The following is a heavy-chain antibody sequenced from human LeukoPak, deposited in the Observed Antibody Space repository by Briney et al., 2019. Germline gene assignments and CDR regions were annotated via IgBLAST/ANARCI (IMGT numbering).Heavy chain of an antibody. Sequence: GGSLRLSCAASGITFSTYAMSWVRQAPGKGLEWVSAISGSGGSTYYADSVKGRFTISRDNSKNTLYLQMNSLRAEDTAVYYCAKSDGYNTYYYYYYMDVWGKGTTVTVSS. CDR1: GITFSTYA. CDR2: ISGSGGST. CDR3: AKSDGYNTYYYYYYMDV. D-gene: IGHD5-24*01. V-gene: IGHV3-23*01. J-gene: IGHJ6*03.